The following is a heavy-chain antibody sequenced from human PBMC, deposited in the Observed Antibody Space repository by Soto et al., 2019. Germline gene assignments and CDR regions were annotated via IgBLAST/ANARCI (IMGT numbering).Heavy chain of an antibody. Sequence: QVQLVQSGAEVKKSGASVKISCKASGYSFTGYYIHWVRQAPGQGFEWMGEISPNRGGTKYEQKFQGRVTMTRDTSITTVYMDLSNLSPDDTAVYYCGKGRSGDVGVVYWGQGTLVTVYS. D-gene: IGHD1-26*01. J-gene: IGHJ4*02. V-gene: IGHV1-2*02. CDR1: GYSFTGYY. CDR3: GKGRSGDVGVVY. CDR2: ISPNRGGT.